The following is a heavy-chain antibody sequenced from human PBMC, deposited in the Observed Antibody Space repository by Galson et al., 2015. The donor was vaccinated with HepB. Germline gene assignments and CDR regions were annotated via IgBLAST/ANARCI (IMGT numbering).Heavy chain of an antibody. CDR1: GFTFTDHY. V-gene: IGHV3-11*06. CDR2: ISSTSSDT. CDR3: TRDTRVPNH. J-gene: IGHJ4*02. Sequence: PRLSCAASGFTFTDHYLSWFRQAPGKGLECLSYISSTSSDTNYADSVKGRFTISRDNAKKSLYLQMNDLRVEDTAVYYCTRDTRVPNHWGQGTLVTVSS. D-gene: IGHD2-15*01.